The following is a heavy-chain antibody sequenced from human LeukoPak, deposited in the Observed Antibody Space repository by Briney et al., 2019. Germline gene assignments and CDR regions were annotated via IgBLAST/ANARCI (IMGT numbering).Heavy chain of an antibody. V-gene: IGHV4-59*01. D-gene: IGHD3-16*02. CDR1: GGSISSYY. CDR2: IYYSGST. Sequence: PSETLSLTCTVSGGSISSYYWSWIRQPPGKGLEWIGYIYYSGSTNYNPPLKSRVTISGDTSKNQFSLKLSSVTAADTAVYYCARDRHDYVWGSYRQYGMDVWGKGATVTVSS. J-gene: IGHJ6*04. CDR3: ARDRHDYVWGSYRQYGMDV.